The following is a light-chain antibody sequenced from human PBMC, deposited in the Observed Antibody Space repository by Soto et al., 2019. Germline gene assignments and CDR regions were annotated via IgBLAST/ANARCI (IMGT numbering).Light chain of an antibody. CDR1: QGISNY. V-gene: IGKV1-27*01. CDR2: AAS. CDR3: QKDDNSPLP. Sequence: DIQMTQSPSSLSASVRDRVTITCRASQGISNYLAWYQQKPGKVPKLLIYAASTLQSAVPSRFSGSGAGTDFTLTSSSLQPKDAAAQSWQKDDNSPLPFGQGTKVDSK. J-gene: IGKJ1*01.